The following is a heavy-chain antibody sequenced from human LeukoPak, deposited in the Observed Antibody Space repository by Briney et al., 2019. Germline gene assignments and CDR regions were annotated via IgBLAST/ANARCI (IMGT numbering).Heavy chain of an antibody. V-gene: IGHV4-4*02. CDR2: IYHSGST. D-gene: IGHD3-9*01. J-gene: IGHJ5*02. CDR3: ARRGRVEEGRYFDWSYTQGWFDP. Sequence: PSETLSLTCAVSGGSISSSNWWNWVRQSPGKGLEWIGEIYHSGSTNYNPSLKSRVTISVDKSKNQFSLKLSSVTAADTAVYYCARRGRVEEGRYFDWSYTQGWFDPWGQGTLVTVSS. CDR1: GGSISSSNW.